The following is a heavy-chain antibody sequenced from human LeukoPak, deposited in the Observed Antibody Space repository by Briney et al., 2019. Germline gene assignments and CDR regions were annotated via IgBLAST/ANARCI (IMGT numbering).Heavy chain of an antibody. CDR1: GFTFSSYA. Sequence: GGSLRLSXAASGFTFSSYAMSWVRQAPGKGLEWVSTIGGSGDNTYYADSVKGRFSLPRDNSKNTLYLRMNSLRAEDTAVYYCAKSINYWFDSWGQGTLVTVSS. J-gene: IGHJ5*01. D-gene: IGHD1-1*01. V-gene: IGHV3-23*01. CDR2: IGGSGDNT. CDR3: AKSINYWFDS.